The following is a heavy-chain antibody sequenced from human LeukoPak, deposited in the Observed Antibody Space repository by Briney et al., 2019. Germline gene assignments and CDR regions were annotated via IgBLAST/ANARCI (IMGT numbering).Heavy chain of an antibody. J-gene: IGHJ4*02. Sequence: SETLSLTCAVYGGSFSGYYWSWIRQPPGKGLEWIGEINHSRSTNYNPSLKSRVTISVDTSKNQFSLKLSSVTAADTAVYYCARSSMYSSSWCDYWGQGTLVTVSS. CDR2: INHSRST. CDR1: GGSFSGYY. V-gene: IGHV4-34*01. D-gene: IGHD6-13*01. CDR3: ARSSMYSSSWCDY.